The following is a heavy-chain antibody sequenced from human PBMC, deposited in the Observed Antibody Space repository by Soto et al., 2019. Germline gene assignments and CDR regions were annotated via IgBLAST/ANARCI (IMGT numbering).Heavy chain of an antibody. Sequence: QVHLQESGPGLVKPSQTLSLTCTVSGGAVSSGGYYWSWIRQHAGKGLEWIAYINYSGSTYYNQSLKSRITRSVDTSKNQFYLKLSSVTAVDTAVYFCAGTISGSWYAFDIWGQGAMVTVSS. CDR3: AGTISGSWYAFDI. CDR1: GGAVSSGGYY. V-gene: IGHV4-31*03. D-gene: IGHD6-13*01. J-gene: IGHJ3*02. CDR2: INYSGST.